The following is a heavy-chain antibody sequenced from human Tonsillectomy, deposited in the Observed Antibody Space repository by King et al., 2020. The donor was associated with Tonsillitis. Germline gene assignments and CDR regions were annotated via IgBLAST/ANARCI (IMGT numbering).Heavy chain of an antibody. Sequence: VQLVDSGGGVVQPGRSLRLSCAASGFTFRNYAMHWVRQAPGKGLEWVAVISYDGTNKFYADSVKGRFTISRDSSNNSLYLQMNSLRADDTGVYYCARDRGSWVLDIDYWGQGTLVTVSS. CDR1: GFTFRNYA. D-gene: IGHD1-26*01. V-gene: IGHV3-30*04. CDR3: ARDRGSWVLDIDY. J-gene: IGHJ4*02. CDR2: ISYDGTNK.